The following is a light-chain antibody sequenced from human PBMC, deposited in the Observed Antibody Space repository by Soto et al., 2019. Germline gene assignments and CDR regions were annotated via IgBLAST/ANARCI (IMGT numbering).Light chain of an antibody. J-gene: IGKJ1*01. CDR1: QDIATY. CDR2: DAS. V-gene: IGKV1-33*01. Sequence: DIQMTQSPSSLSASVGNRVTITCQASQDIATYLNWYQQKPGKAPNLLIYDASNLETGVPSRFSGGGSGTHFTFTISNLQPEDIVTYYCHKHDNLTPTWTFGQGSQVDIX. CDR3: HKHDNLTPTWT.